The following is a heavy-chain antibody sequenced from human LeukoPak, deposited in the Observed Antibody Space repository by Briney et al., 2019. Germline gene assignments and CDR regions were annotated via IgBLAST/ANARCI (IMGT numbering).Heavy chain of an antibody. J-gene: IGHJ4*02. CDR3: ARGIVVVPAAEYYIDY. D-gene: IGHD2-2*01. Sequence: GGSLRLSCAASGFTVSSNYMSWVRQAPGKGLEWVSVIYSGGSTYYADSVKGRFTISRDNSKNTLYLQMNSLRAEDTAVYYCARGIVVVPAAEYYIDYWGQGTLVTVSS. CDR1: GFTVSSNY. CDR2: IYSGGST. V-gene: IGHV3-53*01.